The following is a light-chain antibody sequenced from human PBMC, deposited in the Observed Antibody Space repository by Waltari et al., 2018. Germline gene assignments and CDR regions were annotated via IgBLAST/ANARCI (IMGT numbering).Light chain of an antibody. CDR3: QHYHSWPLT. CDR1: QNINNN. V-gene: IGKV3-15*01. CDR2: GAS. Sequence: EVVMTQSPATLSFSPGERATLSCRASQNINNNLAWYHQIPGQAPRLLIYGASTRATGIPARFSGSGSGTEFTLTISNLQSEDFAVYYCQHYHSWPLTFGGGTKVEIK. J-gene: IGKJ4*01.